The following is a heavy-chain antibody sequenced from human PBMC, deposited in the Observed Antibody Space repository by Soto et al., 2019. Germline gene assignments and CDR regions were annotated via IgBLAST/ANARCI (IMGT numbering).Heavy chain of an antibody. CDR3: ARSEEDSDYYYYGMDV. Sequence: PSQTLSLTCVGSGDTVSSNSVAWNWVRQSPSRGLEWLGRTYYRSRWCSDYAVSVRSRIDINAETSKNQVSLQLNSVTPEDTAVYYCARSEEDSDYYYYGMDVWGQGTTVTVSS. J-gene: IGHJ6*02. V-gene: IGHV6-1*01. D-gene: IGHD2-15*01. CDR1: GDTVSSNSVA. CDR2: TYYRSRWCS.